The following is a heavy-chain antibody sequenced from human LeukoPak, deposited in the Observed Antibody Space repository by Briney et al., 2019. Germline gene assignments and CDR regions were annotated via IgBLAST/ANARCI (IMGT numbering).Heavy chain of an antibody. D-gene: IGHD1-7*01. J-gene: IGHJ4*02. Sequence: SETLSLTCTVSGVSVNSGDYYWGWLRQSPGRSVEGIGNIYSSGTTYYNPSLKSRVIISMDTSRNQFSLNLSSVTAADTAVYFCTRQLGTATTSVVDYWGQGTLVTVSS. CDR2: IYSSGTT. CDR3: TRQLGTATTSVVDY. V-gene: IGHV4-39*01. CDR1: GVSVNSGDYY.